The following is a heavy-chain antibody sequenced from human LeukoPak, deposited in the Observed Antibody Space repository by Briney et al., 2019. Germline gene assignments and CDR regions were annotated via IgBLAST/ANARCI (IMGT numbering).Heavy chain of an antibody. J-gene: IGHJ4*02. Sequence: KPSETLSLTCTVSGGSISSYYWSWIRQPPGKGLEWIGYIYYSGRTNYNPSLKSRVTISVDTSKNQFSLKLSSVTAADSAVYYCASYSGYGLYFDYWGQGTLVTVSS. CDR1: GGSISSYY. CDR3: ASYSGYGLYFDY. V-gene: IGHV4-59*01. CDR2: IYYSGRT. D-gene: IGHD5-12*01.